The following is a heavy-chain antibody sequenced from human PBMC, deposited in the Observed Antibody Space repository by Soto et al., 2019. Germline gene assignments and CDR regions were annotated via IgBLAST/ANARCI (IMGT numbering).Heavy chain of an antibody. CDR1: GFTFSNAW. CDR3: TTDPSVPAAALDY. J-gene: IGHJ4*02. V-gene: IGHV3-15*01. D-gene: IGHD2-2*01. CDR2: IKSKTDGGTT. Sequence: PGGSLRLSCAASGFTFSNAWMSWVRQAPGKGLEWVGRIKSKTDGGTTDYAAPVKGRFTISRDDSKNTLYLQMNSLKTEDTAVYYCTTDPSVPAAALDYWGQGTLVTVSS.